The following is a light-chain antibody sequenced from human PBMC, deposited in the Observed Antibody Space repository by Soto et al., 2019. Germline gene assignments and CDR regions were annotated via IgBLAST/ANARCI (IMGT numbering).Light chain of an antibody. CDR2: GAS. CDR1: QSVSSSY. CDR3: QEYGSSPRT. Sequence: IMATLSAATVSLTQRHRATISCMASQSVSSSYLAWYQQKPGQAPRLLIYGASSRATGIPDRFSGSGPGTDFTLTISRLEPEDFAVYYCQEYGSSPRTFGQGTKVDIK. V-gene: IGKV3-20*01. J-gene: IGKJ1*01.